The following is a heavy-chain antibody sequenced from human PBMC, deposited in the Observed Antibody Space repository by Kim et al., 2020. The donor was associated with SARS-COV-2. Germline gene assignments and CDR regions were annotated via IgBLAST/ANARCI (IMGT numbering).Heavy chain of an antibody. Sequence: ASVKVSCKASGYSFTNYAIHWVRQAPGQGLEWMGWINASHGNTNYAQKFQDRVSMNRDTSTNTAYMDLSSLRSEDTAVYYCARERTNDQLHDYGHCALDV. CDR2: INASHGNT. CDR3: ARERTNDQLHDYGHCALDV. V-gene: IGHV1-3*01. D-gene: IGHD4-17*01. J-gene: IGHJ6*01. CDR1: GYSFTNYA.